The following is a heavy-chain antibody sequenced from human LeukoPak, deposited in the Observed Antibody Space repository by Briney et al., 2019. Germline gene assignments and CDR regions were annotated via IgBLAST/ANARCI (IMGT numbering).Heavy chain of an antibody. J-gene: IGHJ4*02. CDR2: INPGNGDT. CDR1: GYTLTNYA. Sequence: ASVKVSCKASGYTLTNYAMHWVRQAPGQSPEWVGYINPGNGDTKSSWQFQGRVTLARDTSTSTVYLDISSLTSEDTAVYFCARKEFGHLPGFDYWGQGTLVTVSS. D-gene: IGHD3-10*01. V-gene: IGHV1-3*01. CDR3: ARKEFGHLPGFDY.